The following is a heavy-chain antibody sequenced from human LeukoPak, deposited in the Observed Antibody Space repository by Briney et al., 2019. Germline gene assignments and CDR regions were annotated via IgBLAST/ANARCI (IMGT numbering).Heavy chain of an antibody. CDR2: IYYSGST. Sequence: SETLSPTCTVSGGSISSYYWSWIRQPPGKGLEWIGYIYYSGSTNYNPSLKSRVTISVDTSKNQFSLKLSSVTAADTAVYYCARDFPSYYDSSGPFDYWGQGTLVTVSS. CDR3: ARDFPSYYDSSGPFDY. J-gene: IGHJ4*02. D-gene: IGHD3-22*01. CDR1: GGSISSYY. V-gene: IGHV4-59*01.